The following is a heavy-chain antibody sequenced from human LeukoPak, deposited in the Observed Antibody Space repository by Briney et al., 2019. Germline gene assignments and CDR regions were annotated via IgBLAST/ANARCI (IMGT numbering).Heavy chain of an antibody. CDR1: GFTFSSYA. J-gene: IGHJ6*02. V-gene: IGHV3-7*01. CDR3: ARDLRRGYSYGYPPHYYYYYYGMDV. Sequence: GGSLRLSCAASGFTFSSYAMSWVRQAPGKGLEWVANIKQDGSEKYYVDSVKGRFTISRDDAKNSLYLQMNSLRAEDTAVYYCARDLRRGYSYGYPPHYYYYYYGMDVWGQGTTVTVSS. CDR2: IKQDGSEK. D-gene: IGHD5-18*01.